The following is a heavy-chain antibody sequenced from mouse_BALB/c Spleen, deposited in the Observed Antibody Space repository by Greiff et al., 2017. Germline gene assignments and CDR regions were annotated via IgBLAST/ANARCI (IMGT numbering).Heavy chain of an antibody. J-gene: IGHJ2*01. D-gene: IGHD2-4*01. CDR3: ARSGITSYYFDY. CDR2: INPGSGGT. CDR1: GYAFTNYL. Sequence: VQRVESGAELVRPGTSVKVSCKASGYAFTNYLIEWVKQRPGQGLEWIGVINPGSGGTNYNEKFKGKATLTADKSSSTAYMQLSSLTSDDSAVYFCARSGITSYYFDYWGQGTTLTVSS. V-gene: IGHV1-54*03.